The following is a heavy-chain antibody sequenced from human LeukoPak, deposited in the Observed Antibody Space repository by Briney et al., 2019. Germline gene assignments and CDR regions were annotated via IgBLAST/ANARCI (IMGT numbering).Heavy chain of an antibody. D-gene: IGHD3-10*01. Sequence: SETLSLTCTVSGGSISSYYWSWIRQPAGKGLEWIGRIYTSGSTNYNPSLKSRVTMSVDTSKNQFSLKLSSVTAADTAVYYCARVWFRELSSNWFDPWGQGTLVTVSS. CDR1: GGSISSYY. J-gene: IGHJ5*02. CDR3: ARVWFRELSSNWFDP. V-gene: IGHV4-4*07. CDR2: IYTSGST.